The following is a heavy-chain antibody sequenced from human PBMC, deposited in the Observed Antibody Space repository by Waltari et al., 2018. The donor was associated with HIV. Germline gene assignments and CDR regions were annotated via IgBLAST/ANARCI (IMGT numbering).Heavy chain of an antibody. J-gene: IGHJ4*02. CDR1: GGSIRTNF. CDR2: ISTTGTT. CDR3: AREETSGRPLAD. D-gene: IGHD6-6*01. V-gene: IGHV4-4*07. Sequence: QVPLQESVPGLVKPSETLSLTCTGSGGSIRTNFSTWIRQPAGKGLEWVGRISTTGTTNYNPSLKSRITMSLDTSNNHFSLSLTSVTAADTAVYYCAREETSGRPLADWGQGTLVTVSS.